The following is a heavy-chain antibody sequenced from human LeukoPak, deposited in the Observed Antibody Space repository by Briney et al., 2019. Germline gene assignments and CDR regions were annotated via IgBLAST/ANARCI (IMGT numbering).Heavy chain of an antibody. Sequence: PSETLSLTCAVSGGSISSSNWWSWVRQPPGKGLEWIGEIYHSGSTNYNPSLKSRVTISVDTSKNQFSLKLSSVTAADTAVYYCARGGDSSGYYPYYFDYWGQGTLVTVSS. CDR3: ARGGDSSGYYPYYFDY. V-gene: IGHV4-4*02. D-gene: IGHD3-22*01. CDR2: IYHSGST. J-gene: IGHJ4*02. CDR1: GGSISSSNW.